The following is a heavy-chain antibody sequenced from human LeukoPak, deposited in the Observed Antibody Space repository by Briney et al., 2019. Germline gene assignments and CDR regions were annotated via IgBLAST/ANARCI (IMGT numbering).Heavy chain of an antibody. CDR3: SKDKVATTRIWGETFDY. D-gene: IGHD5-12*01. CDR2: IYYSGST. Sequence: SETLSLTCTVSGGSISSSSYYWGWIRQPPGKGLEWIGSIYYSGSTYYNPSLKSRVTISVDTSKNQFSLKLSSVTAADTAVYYWSKDKVATTRIWGETFDYWGQGTLVTVSS. V-gene: IGHV4-39*07. J-gene: IGHJ4*02. CDR1: GGSISSSSYY.